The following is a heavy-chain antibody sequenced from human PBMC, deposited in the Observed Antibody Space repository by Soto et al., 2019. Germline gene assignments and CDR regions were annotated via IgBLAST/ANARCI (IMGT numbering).Heavy chain of an antibody. CDR1: GFTFSSYG. J-gene: IGHJ6*02. CDR2: IWYDGSNK. Sequence: QVQLVESGGGVVQPGRSLRLSCAASGFTFSSYGMHWVRQAPGKGLEWVAVIWYDGSNKYYADSVKGRFTISRDNSKNPLYLQMNSLRAEDTAVYYCAREKSGYYIYYYGMDVWGQGTTVTVSS. D-gene: IGHD3-3*01. V-gene: IGHV3-33*01. CDR3: AREKSGYYIYYYGMDV.